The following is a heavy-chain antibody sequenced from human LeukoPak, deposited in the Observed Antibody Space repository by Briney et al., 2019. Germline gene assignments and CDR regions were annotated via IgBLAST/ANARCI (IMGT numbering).Heavy chain of an antibody. Sequence: PSETLSLTCTVSGGSISSYYWSWIRQPPGKGLDWIGYIYYSGTTNYNPSLKSRVTISVDTSENQFSLKLSSVTAADTAVYYCARGVYIAAAQYGYWGQGTLVTVSS. V-gene: IGHV4-59*01. D-gene: IGHD6-13*01. CDR1: GGSISSYY. CDR3: ARGVYIAAAQYGY. CDR2: IYYSGTT. J-gene: IGHJ4*02.